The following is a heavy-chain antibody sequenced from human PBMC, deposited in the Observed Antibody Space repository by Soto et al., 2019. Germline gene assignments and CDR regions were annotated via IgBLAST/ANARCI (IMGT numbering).Heavy chain of an antibody. CDR3: ARGKTQLERRGTKYNWFDP. V-gene: IGHV3-21*01. CDR1: GFTFSSYS. Sequence: GGSLRLSCAASGFTFSSYSMNWVRQAPGKGLEWVSSISSSSSYIYYADSVKGRFTISRDNAKNSLYLQMNSLRAEDTAVYYCARGKTQLERRGTKYNWFDPWGQGTLVTVSS. CDR2: ISSSSSYI. D-gene: IGHD1-1*01. J-gene: IGHJ5*02.